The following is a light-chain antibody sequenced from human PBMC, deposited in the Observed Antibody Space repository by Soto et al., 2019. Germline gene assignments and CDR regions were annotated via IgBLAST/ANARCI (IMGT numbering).Light chain of an antibody. Sequence: QSVLTQPPSPSRSPGPLGTISCTGNSRDFGGYNYVSWYQQHPGKAPKLMIYEVTKRPSGVPDRFSGSKSGNTASLTVSGLQAEDEADYYCCSYAGSNNLKVFGTGTKVTVL. CDR2: EVT. V-gene: IGLV2-8*01. J-gene: IGLJ1*01. CDR3: CSYAGSNNLKV. CDR1: SRDFGGYNY.